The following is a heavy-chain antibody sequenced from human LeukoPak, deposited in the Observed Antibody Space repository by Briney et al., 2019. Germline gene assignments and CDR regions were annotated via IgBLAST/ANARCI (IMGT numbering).Heavy chain of an antibody. CDR2: TYYRSKWYN. Sequence: SQTLSLTCAISGDSVSSNTAAWNWIRQSPSRGLEWLGRTYYRSKWYNDYTVSVRSRITINSDTSKNQFSLQLNSVTPEDTAVYYCAREMVAVAGDAFDIWGQGTMVTVSS. CDR1: GDSVSSNTAA. D-gene: IGHD6-19*01. J-gene: IGHJ3*02. V-gene: IGHV6-1*01. CDR3: AREMVAVAGDAFDI.